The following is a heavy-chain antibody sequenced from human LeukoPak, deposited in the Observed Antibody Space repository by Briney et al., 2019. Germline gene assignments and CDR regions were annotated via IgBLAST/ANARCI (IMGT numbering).Heavy chain of an antibody. CDR3: ARRGEAAAKGGRYFDQ. V-gene: IGHV4-39*02. D-gene: IGHD6-13*01. CDR1: GGSISSSSFY. CDR2: IYHTGSA. Sequence: SETLSLTCTVSGGSISSSSFYWGWIRQPPGKGLEWIGSIYHTGSAYYNSSLKSRVTISMDVSKNHFSLKLSSVNAADTAVYFCARRGEAAAKGGRYFDQWGQGTLVTVSS. J-gene: IGHJ4*02.